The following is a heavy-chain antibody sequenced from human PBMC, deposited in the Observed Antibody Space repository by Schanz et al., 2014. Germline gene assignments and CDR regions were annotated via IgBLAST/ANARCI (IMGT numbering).Heavy chain of an antibody. V-gene: IGHV3-NL1*01. J-gene: IGHJ4*02. CDR2: MYINSGGT. CDR3: ARDGGRDGYNWAFDV. D-gene: IGHD5-12*01. CDR1: GFSFSDYG. Sequence: VQLVESGGSVVQPGRSLRLSCAGSGFSFSDYGMHWVRQAPGRGLEWVSAMYINSGGTQYADSVKGRFIFSRDSSKNTLFLQMNSLRAEDTAVYFCARDGGRDGYNWAFDVWGQGTLVTVSS.